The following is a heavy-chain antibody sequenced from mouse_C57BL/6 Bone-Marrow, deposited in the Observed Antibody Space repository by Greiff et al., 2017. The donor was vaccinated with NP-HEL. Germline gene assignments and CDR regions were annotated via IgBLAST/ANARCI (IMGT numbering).Heavy chain of an antibody. D-gene: IGHD1-1*01. V-gene: IGHV1-74*01. CDR3: AILLLRIYFDY. J-gene: IGHJ2*01. CDR1: GYTFTSYW. Sequence: QVQLQQSGAELVKPGASVKVSCKASGYTFTSYWMHWVKQRPGQGLEWIGRIHPSDSDTNYNQKFKGKATLTVDKSSSTAYMQLSSLTSEDSAVYYCAILLLRIYFDYWGQGTTLTVSS. CDR2: IHPSDSDT.